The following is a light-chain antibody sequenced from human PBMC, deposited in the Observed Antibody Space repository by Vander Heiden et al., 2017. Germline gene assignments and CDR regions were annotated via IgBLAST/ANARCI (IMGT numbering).Light chain of an antibody. CDR3: QQSYSIPFT. Sequence: DIQMTQSPSSLSASVGDRVTITCRASQNINTYLVWNQQKPGKAPNLLIYAASTLQSDVPSRFSASGSDTDFTLTISGLHPDDFATYYCQQSYSIPFTFGQGTRLEVK. CDR2: AAS. V-gene: IGKV1-39*01. CDR1: QNINTY. J-gene: IGKJ2*01.